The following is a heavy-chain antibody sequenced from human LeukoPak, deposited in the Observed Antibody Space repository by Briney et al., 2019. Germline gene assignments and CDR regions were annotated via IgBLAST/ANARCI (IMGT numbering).Heavy chain of an antibody. CDR2: IYYSGST. D-gene: IGHD3-16*02. CDR3: AREDDYVWGSYRYTGGSGWFDP. V-gene: IGHV4-59*01. CDR1: GGSISSYY. Sequence: SETLSLTCTVSGGSISSYYWSWIRQPPGKGLEWIGYIYYSGSTNYNPSLKSRVTISVDTSKNQFSLKLSSVTAADTAVYYCAREDDYVWGSYRYTGGSGWFDPWGQGTLVTVSS. J-gene: IGHJ5*02.